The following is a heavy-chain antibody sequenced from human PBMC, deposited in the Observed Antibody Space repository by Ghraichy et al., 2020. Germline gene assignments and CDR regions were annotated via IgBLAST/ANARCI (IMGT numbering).Heavy chain of an antibody. CDR2: ISSSSSTR. Sequence: GGSLRLSCAASGFTFSAYSMNWVRQTPGKGLEWVSYISSSSSTRYYADSVKGRFTISRDNAKNSLYLQMNSLRDEDTAVYYCARQIRKPYYYYYMDVWGKGTTVTVSS. CDR3: ARQIRKPYYYYYMDV. D-gene: IGHD1-14*01. V-gene: IGHV3-48*02. J-gene: IGHJ6*03. CDR1: GFTFSAYS.